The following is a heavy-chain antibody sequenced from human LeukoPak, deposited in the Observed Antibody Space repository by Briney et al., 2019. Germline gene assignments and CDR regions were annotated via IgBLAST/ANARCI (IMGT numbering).Heavy chain of an antibody. V-gene: IGHV4-59*01. CDR1: GGSISNYY. J-gene: IGHJ4*02. CDR2: IYYSGST. Sequence: SETLSLTCTVSGGSISNYYWSWIRQPPGKGLEWIGYIYYSGSTNYNPSLKSRVTMSVDTSKNQFSLKLTSVTAADTAVYYCARGPMGNYFHYWGQGTLVTVSS. D-gene: IGHD3-10*01. CDR3: ARGPMGNYFHY.